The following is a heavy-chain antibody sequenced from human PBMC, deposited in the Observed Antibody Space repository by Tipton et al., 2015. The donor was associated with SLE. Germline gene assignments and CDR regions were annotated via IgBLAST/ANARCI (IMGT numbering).Heavy chain of an antibody. V-gene: IGHV3-23*03. CDR3: ARRTGADY. CDR1: GFTFSSYA. Sequence: SLRLSCAASGFTFSSYAMSWVRQAPGKGLEWVSVINSGGSTYYVDSVKGRFTISRDNSKNTLYLQMNSLRAEDTAVYYCARRTGADYWGQGTLVTVSS. J-gene: IGHJ4*02. CDR2: INSGGST. D-gene: IGHD1/OR15-1a*01.